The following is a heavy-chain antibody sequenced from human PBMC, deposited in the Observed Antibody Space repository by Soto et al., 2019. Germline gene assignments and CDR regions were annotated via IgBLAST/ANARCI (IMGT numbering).Heavy chain of an antibody. CDR1: GFTFSNYA. CDR2: ISGGGGNT. CDR3: AKERLGRGADY. Sequence: EVQLLESGGGLVQPGGSLRLSCAASGFTFSNYAMSWVRQTPGKGVEWVSTISGGGGNTYYPDSVKGRFTISRDNSKDTVYLQMNSLRAEDTAIYYCAKERLGRGADYWGQGALVTVTS. V-gene: IGHV3-23*01. J-gene: IGHJ4*02.